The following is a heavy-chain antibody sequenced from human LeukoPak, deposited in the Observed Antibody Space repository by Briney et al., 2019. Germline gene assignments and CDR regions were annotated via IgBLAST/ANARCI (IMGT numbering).Heavy chain of an antibody. J-gene: IGHJ4*02. CDR3: ARDFYIYAVAMPHYFDY. D-gene: IGHD2-2*01. CDR2: IYTSGST. V-gene: IGHV4-61*02. Sequence: SETLSLTCTVSGGSINSGNYYWSWIRQPAGKGLEWIGRIYTSGSTNSNPSLKSRVTISVDTSKNQFSLKLSSVTAADTAVYYCARDFYIYAVAMPHYFDYWGQGTLVTVSS. CDR1: GGSINSGNYY.